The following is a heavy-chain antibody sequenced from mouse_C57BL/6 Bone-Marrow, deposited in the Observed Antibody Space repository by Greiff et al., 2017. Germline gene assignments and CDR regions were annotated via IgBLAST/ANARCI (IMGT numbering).Heavy chain of an antibody. J-gene: IGHJ2*01. D-gene: IGHD2-3*01. CDR2: ISDGGSYT. CDR1: GFTFSSYA. CDR3: ARERGDGNQYYLDY. Sequence: EVKLMESGGGLVKPGGSLKLSCAASGFTFSSYAMSWVRQTPEKRLEWVATISDGGSYTYYPDNVKGRFTISRDNAKNNLYLQMSHLKSEDTAMYYGARERGDGNQYYLDYWGQGTTLTVSS. V-gene: IGHV5-4*01.